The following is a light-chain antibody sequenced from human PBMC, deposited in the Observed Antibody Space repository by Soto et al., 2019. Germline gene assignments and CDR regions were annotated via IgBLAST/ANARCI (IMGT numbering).Light chain of an antibody. CDR1: QGISSY. V-gene: IGKV1-8*01. J-gene: IGKJ5*01. Sequence: IRMTQSPSSLSGSTGDRVTITCRASQGISSYLAWYQQKPGKAPKLRIDAASTLQSGVPSRFSGSGSGTDCTFTISCLQSEDFATYDCQQYYNYPVTFGQGTRLEIK. CDR3: QQYYNYPVT. CDR2: AAS.